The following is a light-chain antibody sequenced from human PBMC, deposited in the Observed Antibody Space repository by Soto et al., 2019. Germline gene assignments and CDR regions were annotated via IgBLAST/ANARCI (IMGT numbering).Light chain of an antibody. CDR3: QQRSNWT. CDR1: LSVSIC. V-gene: IGKV3-11*01. J-gene: IGKJ1*01. CDR2: DAS. Sequence: EVVLTQSPATLSLSPGERATLSCRTSLSVSICLDGYQQKPGQAPRLLISDASNRATGIPARFSGSGSGTDFTLTISSLEPEDFAVCYCQQRSNWTFGQGTKVDI.